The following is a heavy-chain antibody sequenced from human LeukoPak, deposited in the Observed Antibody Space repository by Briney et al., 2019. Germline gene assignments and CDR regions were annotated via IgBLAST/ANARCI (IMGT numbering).Heavy chain of an antibody. J-gene: IGHJ4*02. D-gene: IGHD1-1*01. Sequence: ASVKVSCKASGYIFTGYYMHWVRQAPGQGLEWMGWINPNSGDTNYAQKFQGRVTMTGDTSISTAYMELSSLRSDDTAVYYCARAPSNNWFGYWGQGTPVTVSS. V-gene: IGHV1-2*02. CDR3: ARAPSNNWFGY. CDR1: GYIFTGYY. CDR2: INPNSGDT.